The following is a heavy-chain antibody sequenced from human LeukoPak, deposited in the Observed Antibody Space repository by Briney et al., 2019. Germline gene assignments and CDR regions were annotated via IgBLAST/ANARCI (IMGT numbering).Heavy chain of an antibody. CDR2: ISYSGNT. CDR3: ARSAAPYYDFWSGTRFDY. CDR1: GGSITSGGYF. V-gene: IGHV4-31*03. D-gene: IGHD3-3*01. J-gene: IGHJ4*02. Sequence: PSETLSLTCTVSGGSITSGGYFWSWIRQHPGKGLEWIGYISYSGNTYYNPSLKSRVTISVDTSKNQFSLKLSSVTAADTAVYYCARSAAPYYDFWSGTRFDYWGQGTLVTVSS.